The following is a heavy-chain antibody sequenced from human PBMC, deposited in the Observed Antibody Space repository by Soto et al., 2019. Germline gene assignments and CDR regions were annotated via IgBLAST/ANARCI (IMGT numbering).Heavy chain of an antibody. J-gene: IGHJ4*02. Sequence: SETLRLPCTVSGGSISSYCWSWIRQPPGKGLEWIGYIYYSGSTNYNPSLKSRVTISVDTSKNQFSLTLSSVTAADPAAYYCASWYEALDYWRQGSLVTVSS. CDR2: IYYSGST. D-gene: IGHD6-13*01. CDR3: ASWYEALDY. CDR1: GGSISSYC. V-gene: IGHV4-59*08.